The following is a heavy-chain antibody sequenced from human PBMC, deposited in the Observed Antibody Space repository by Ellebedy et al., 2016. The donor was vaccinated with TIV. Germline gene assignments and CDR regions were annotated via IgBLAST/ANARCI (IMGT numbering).Heavy chain of an antibody. V-gene: IGHV3-30*02. D-gene: IGHD3-22*01. CDR3: AKDLSRYYDSSGYWGSDYYYGMDV. J-gene: IGHJ6*02. Sequence: GESLKISCAASGFTFSSYGMHWVRQAPGKGLEWVAFIRYDGSNKYYADSVKGRFTISRDNSKNTLYLQMNSLRAEDTAVYYCAKDLSRYYDSSGYWGSDYYYGMDVWGQGTTVTVSS. CDR1: GFTFSSYG. CDR2: IRYDGSNK.